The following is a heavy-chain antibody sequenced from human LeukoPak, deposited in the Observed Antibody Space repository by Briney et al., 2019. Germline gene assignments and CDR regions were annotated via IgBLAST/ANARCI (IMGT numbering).Heavy chain of an antibody. V-gene: IGHV3-20*04. J-gene: IGHJ6*02. CDR2: INRNGDNT. CDR1: GFTFDDYG. D-gene: IGHD3-10*01. CDR3: AREVWFGESYGMDV. Sequence: PGGSLRLSCAASGFTFDDYGMSWVRQAPGKGLEWVSGINRNGDNTDYADSVKGRFTISRDNAKNSLYLQMNSLRAEDTAVYYCAREVWFGESYGMDVWGQGTTVTVSS.